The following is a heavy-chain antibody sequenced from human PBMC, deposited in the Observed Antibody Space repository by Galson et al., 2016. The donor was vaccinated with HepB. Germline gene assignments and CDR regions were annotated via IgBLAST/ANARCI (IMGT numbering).Heavy chain of an antibody. CDR2: IIPIFGTI. Sequence: ASGGTFRNYAISWVRQAPGQGLEWMGGIIPIFGTINYAQKFQGRVTINADESMSTIYMELSRLRSEDTATYYCARVPDYGTGSLDYWGQGTLVTVSA. D-gene: IGHD3-10*01. J-gene: IGHJ4*02. CDR1: GGTFRNYA. V-gene: IGHV1-69*01. CDR3: ARVPDYGTGSLDY.